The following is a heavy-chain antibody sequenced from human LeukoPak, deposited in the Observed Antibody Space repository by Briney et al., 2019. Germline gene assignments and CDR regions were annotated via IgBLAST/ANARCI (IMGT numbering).Heavy chain of an antibody. CDR3: ARLPIVGTTDNWFDP. CDR2: ISGYNGNT. J-gene: IGHJ5*02. D-gene: IGHD1-26*01. CDR1: GYTFSSYG. V-gene: IGHV1-18*01. Sequence: ASAKVSCKASGYTFSSYGISWVRQAPGQGLEWMGWISGYNGNTNYAQKFQGRVTMTRDTSTSTVHMELSSLRSEDTAVYYCARLPIVGTTDNWFDPWGQGTLVTVSS.